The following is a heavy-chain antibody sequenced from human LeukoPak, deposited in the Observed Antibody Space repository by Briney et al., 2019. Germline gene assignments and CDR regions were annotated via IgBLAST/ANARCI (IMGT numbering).Heavy chain of an antibody. CDR3: ARLYDTSGYFYWYFDL. J-gene: IGHJ2*01. CDR2: IYYSGSI. Sequence: SETLSLTCTVSGGSISRSSYYWVWIRQPPGKGLEWIGSIYYSGSIYYNPSLKTRSTISVDTSKNQFSLKLSSVTAADTAVYYCARLYDTSGYFYWYFDLWGRGTLVTVSS. D-gene: IGHD3-22*01. CDR1: GGSISRSSYY. V-gene: IGHV4-39*01.